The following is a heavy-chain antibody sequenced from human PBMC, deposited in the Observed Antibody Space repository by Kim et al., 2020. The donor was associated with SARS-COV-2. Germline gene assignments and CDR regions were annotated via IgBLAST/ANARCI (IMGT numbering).Heavy chain of an antibody. D-gene: IGHD6-13*01. V-gene: IGHV4-34*01. J-gene: IGHJ1*01. Sequence: NYNPSLQSRGTISVHPSKNQFSLRLSSVTAADTAVYYCAGRGIAAAGFQHWGQGTLVTVSS. CDR3: AGRGIAAAGFQH.